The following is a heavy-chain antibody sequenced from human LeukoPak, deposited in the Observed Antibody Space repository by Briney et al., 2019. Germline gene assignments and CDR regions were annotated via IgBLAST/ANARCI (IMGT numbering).Heavy chain of an antibody. D-gene: IGHD3-10*01. CDR3: ARPLSSGSPQGLPTSPHLDY. CDR2: IKEDGREK. J-gene: IGHJ4*02. Sequence: GGSLRLSCAASGFSFSTYWMSWVRQAPGKGLEWVANIKEDGREKYYVDSVKGRSTISRDNAKNSLYLQMTSLRAEDTAVYYCARPLSSGSPQGLPTSPHLDYWGQGTLVTVSS. V-gene: IGHV3-7*01. CDR1: GFSFSTYW.